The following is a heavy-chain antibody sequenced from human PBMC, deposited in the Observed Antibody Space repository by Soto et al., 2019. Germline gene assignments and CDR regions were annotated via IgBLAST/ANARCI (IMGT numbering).Heavy chain of an antibody. V-gene: IGHV3-33*01. D-gene: IGHD2-15*01. CDR2: IWYDGSNK. Sequence: QVQLVESGGGVVQPGRSLRLSCAASGFTFSSYGMHWVRQAPGKGLEWVAVIWYDGSNKYYADSVKGRFTISRDNSKNTLYLQMNSLRAEDTAVYYCARENVVVAATRYYYYGMDVW. CDR1: GFTFSSYG. CDR3: ARENVVVAATRYYYYGMDV. J-gene: IGHJ6*01.